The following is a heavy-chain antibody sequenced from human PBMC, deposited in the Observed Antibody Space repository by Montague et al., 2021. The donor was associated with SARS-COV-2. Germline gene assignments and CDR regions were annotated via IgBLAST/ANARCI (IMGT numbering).Heavy chain of an antibody. CDR1: GDSVSGNIAT. CDR3: TQERGPGRTTWHYFDY. D-gene: IGHD1-14*01. J-gene: IGHJ4*02. CDR2: TYYGSKWYN. Sequence: CAISGDSVSGNIATWEWLRPAPSTGIEFLGRTYYGSKWYNDYAVSVRSRITTSPDTSKNQFSLQLNSVTPEDTAVYYCTQERGPGRTTWHYFDYWGQGTLVTVSS. V-gene: IGHV6-1*01.